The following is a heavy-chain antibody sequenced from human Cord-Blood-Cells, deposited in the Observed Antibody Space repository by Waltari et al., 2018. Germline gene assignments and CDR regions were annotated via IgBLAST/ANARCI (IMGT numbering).Heavy chain of an antibody. V-gene: IGHV3-23*01. D-gene: IGHD6-13*01. CDR3: AKHSGDVRSYSSSWFDY. CDR2: ISGSGGST. J-gene: IGHJ4*02. Sequence: EVQLLESGGGLVQPGGSLRLSCAASGFTFSSYAMSWVRQAPGKGLEWVSAISGSGGSTYYADSVKGRFTISRYTSKNPLYLQMNSLRAEDTAVYYCAKHSGDVRSYSSSWFDYWGQGTLVTVSS. CDR1: GFTFSSYA.